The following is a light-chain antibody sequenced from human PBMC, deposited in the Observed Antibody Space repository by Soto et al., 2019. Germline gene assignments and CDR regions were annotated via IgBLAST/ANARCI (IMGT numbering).Light chain of an antibody. CDR1: SSNIGINA. Sequence: QPVLTQPPSASGTPGQRVTISCSGSSSNIGINAVNWYQQLPGTAPKLLMYDNNQRPSGVPDRVSGSKSGTSASLAISGLQSEDEADYYCASWDDSLNGLLFGTGTKVTVL. CDR2: DNN. CDR3: ASWDDSLNGLL. V-gene: IGLV1-44*01. J-gene: IGLJ1*01.